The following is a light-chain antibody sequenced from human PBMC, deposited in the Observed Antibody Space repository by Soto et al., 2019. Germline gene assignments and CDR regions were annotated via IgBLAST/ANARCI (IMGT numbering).Light chain of an antibody. Sequence: QSVLTQPASVSGSPGQSITISCTGTSSDVGAYKYVSWYQQHPGKAPKPMIYEVSNRPSGVSNRFSGSKSGNTASLTISGLRAEDEADYYCSSYTTSYFYVFGPGTKVTVL. V-gene: IGLV2-14*01. CDR2: EVS. CDR1: SSDVGAYKY. CDR3: SSYTTSYFYV. J-gene: IGLJ1*01.